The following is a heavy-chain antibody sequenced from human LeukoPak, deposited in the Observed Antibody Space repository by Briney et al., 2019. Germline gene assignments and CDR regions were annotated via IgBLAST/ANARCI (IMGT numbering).Heavy chain of an antibody. CDR3: ARIYSPRDYYFDY. V-gene: IGHV1-69*13. D-gene: IGHD5-18*01. Sequence: GASVKVSCKASGGTFSSYAISWARQAPGQGLEWMGGIIPIFGTANYAQKFQGRVTITADESTSTAYMELSSLRSEDTAVYYCARIYSPRDYYFDYWGQGTLVTVSS. CDR1: GGTFSSYA. CDR2: IIPIFGTA. J-gene: IGHJ4*02.